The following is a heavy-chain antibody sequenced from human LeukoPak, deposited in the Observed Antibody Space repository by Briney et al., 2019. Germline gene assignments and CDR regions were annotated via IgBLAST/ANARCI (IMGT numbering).Heavy chain of an antibody. J-gene: IGHJ4*02. Sequence: SGGSLRLSCAASGFTFNNYWMSWVRQAPGKGLEWVANIKQDGSEKYYVDSVKGRFTISRDNAKNSLYLQMNSLRAEDTAVYYCAKDLAYCGGDCYSPFDYWGQGTLVTVSS. CDR1: GFTFNNYW. V-gene: IGHV3-7*03. D-gene: IGHD2-21*01. CDR2: IKQDGSEK. CDR3: AKDLAYCGGDCYSPFDY.